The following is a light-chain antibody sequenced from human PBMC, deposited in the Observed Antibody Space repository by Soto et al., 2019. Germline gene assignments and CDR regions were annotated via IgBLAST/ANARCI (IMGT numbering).Light chain of an antibody. CDR2: AVS. CDR1: SSDVGGYNY. CDR3: CSYTVSGTYV. J-gene: IGLJ1*01. Sequence: QSALTQPASVSGSPGLSITISCTGTSSDVGGYNYASWYQQHPGKAPKLMIYAVSNRPSGVSNRFSGSKSGNTATLTISGLQAEDEADYYCCSYTVSGTYVFGTGTKVTVL. V-gene: IGLV2-14*01.